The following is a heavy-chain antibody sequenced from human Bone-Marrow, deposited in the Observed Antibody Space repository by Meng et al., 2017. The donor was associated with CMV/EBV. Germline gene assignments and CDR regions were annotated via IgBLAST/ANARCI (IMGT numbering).Heavy chain of an antibody. V-gene: IGHV3-11*01. CDR1: GFNFSDYY. CDR3: ARTNYGLDY. CDR2: ISSRGRTI. Sequence: LSCAASGFNFSDYYMSWIRQAPGKGLEWVSYISSRGRTINHADSVKGRFTISRDNAKNSLYLQMSSLRAEDTAIYYCARTNYGLDYWGQGTLVTVSS. D-gene: IGHD4/OR15-4a*01. J-gene: IGHJ4*02.